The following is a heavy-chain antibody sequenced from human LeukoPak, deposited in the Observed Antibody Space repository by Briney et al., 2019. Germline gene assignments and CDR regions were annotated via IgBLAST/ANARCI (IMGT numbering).Heavy chain of an antibody. CDR1: GGSISSYY. D-gene: IGHD6-13*01. CDR2: IYYSGST. Sequence: SETLSLTCTVSGGSISSYYWSWLRQPPGKGLEWIGYIYYSGSTNYNPSLRSRVTISVDTSKNQFSLKLSSVTAADTAVYYCARGGYSSSWYGLWGQGTLVTVSS. CDR3: ARGGYSSSWYGL. V-gene: IGHV4-59*01. J-gene: IGHJ4*02.